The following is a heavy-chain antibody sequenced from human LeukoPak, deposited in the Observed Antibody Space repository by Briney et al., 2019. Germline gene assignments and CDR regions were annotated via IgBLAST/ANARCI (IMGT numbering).Heavy chain of an antibody. CDR2: TLYRGSN. D-gene: IGHD3-3*01. J-gene: IGHJ4*02. V-gene: IGHV4-59*12. CDR1: SGSIDNEH. Sequence: SETLSLTCSVSSGSIDNEHWCWVRQPPGKGLEWIGHTLYRGSNKYNPSLKGRVTISVDRSKNQFSLTLISVTAADTAVYYCVSLIFGGAGRSNWGQGTLVTVSS. CDR3: VSLIFGGAGRSN.